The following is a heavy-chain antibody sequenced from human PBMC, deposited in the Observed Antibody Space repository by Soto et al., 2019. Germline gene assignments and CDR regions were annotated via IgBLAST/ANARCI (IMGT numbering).Heavy chain of an antibody. Sequence: GGSLRLSCAASGFTFSTYAMTWVRQAPGKGLEWVSAISGSGSSTYYADSVKGRFTISRDNSKNTLFLQMNSLRAEDTAIFYCARDNNYDFWSGYSDWFDPWGQGTLVTVSS. D-gene: IGHD3-3*01. CDR2: ISGSGSST. CDR3: ARDNNYDFWSGYSDWFDP. CDR1: GFTFSTYA. J-gene: IGHJ5*02. V-gene: IGHV3-23*01.